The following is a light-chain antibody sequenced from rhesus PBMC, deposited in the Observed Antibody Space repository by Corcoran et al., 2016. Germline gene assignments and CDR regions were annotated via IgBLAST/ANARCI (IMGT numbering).Light chain of an antibody. CDR3: QQYSNWPT. V-gene: IGKV3-42*02. CDR1: QSVGSN. CDR2: AAS. J-gene: IGKJ4*01. Sequence: EIVLTQSPATLSLSPGERATLSCRTSQSVGSNFAWYQQKPGQAPRLLIYAASSRATGIPDRFSVSGSGTEFTLTLSSLEPEDVGVYSCQQYSNWPTFGGGTKVELK.